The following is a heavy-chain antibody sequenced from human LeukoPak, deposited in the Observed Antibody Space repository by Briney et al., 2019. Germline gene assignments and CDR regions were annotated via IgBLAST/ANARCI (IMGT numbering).Heavy chain of an antibody. D-gene: IGHD3-22*01. Sequence: SGTLSLTCAVSGGSISSSNWWSWVRQPPGKGLEWIGEIYHSGSTNYNPSLKSRVTISVDKSKNQFSLKLSSVTAADTAVYYCARCKDSSGYGMDVWGQGTTVTVSS. CDR2: IYHSGST. J-gene: IGHJ6*02. CDR3: ARCKDSSGYGMDV. V-gene: IGHV4-4*02. CDR1: GGSISSSNW.